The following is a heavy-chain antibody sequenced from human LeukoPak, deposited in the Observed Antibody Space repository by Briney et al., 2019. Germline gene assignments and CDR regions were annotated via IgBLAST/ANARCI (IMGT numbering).Heavy chain of an antibody. J-gene: IGHJ4*02. CDR3: ARQYSGYDTYYFDY. CDR2: IKQDGSEK. V-gene: IGHV3-7*01. CDR1: GFTFSSYW. D-gene: IGHD5-12*01. Sequence: GSLRLSCAGSGFTFSSYWMSWVRQAPGKGLEWVANIKQDGSEKYYVDSVKGRFTISRDNAKNSLYLQMNSLRAEDTAVYYCARQYSGYDTYYFDYWGQGTLVTVS.